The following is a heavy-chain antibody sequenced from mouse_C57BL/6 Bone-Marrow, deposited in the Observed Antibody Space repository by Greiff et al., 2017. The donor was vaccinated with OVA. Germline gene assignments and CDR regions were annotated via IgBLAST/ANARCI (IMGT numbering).Heavy chain of an antibody. D-gene: IGHD2-4*01. Sequence: VQLQQPGAELVKPGASVKLSCKASGYTFTSYWMQWVKQRPGQGLEWIGEIDPSDSYTNYNQKFKGKATLTVDTSSSTAYMQISSLTSEDSAVYYCARYYDYDGDFDYWGQGTTLTVSS. CDR1: GYTFTSYW. J-gene: IGHJ2*01. CDR3: ARYYDYDGDFDY. CDR2: IDPSDSYT. V-gene: IGHV1-50*01.